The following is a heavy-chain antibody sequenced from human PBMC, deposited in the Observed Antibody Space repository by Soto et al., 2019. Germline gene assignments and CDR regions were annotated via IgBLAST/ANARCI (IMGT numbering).Heavy chain of an antibody. V-gene: IGHV3-48*02. CDR1: GFTFSSYS. Sequence: GGSLRLSCAASGFTFSSYSMNWVRQAPGKGLEWVSYISSSSTIYYADSVKGRFTISRDNAKNSLYLQMNSLRDEDTAVYYCARGGADTGDYWGQGTLVTVSS. CDR2: ISSSSTI. D-gene: IGHD4-17*01. CDR3: ARGGADTGDY. J-gene: IGHJ4*02.